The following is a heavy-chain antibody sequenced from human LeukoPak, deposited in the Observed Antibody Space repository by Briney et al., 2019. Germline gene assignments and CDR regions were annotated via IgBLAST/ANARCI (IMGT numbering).Heavy chain of an antibody. CDR3: ATQPDYFDY. Sequence: GGSLRLSCSASGFTFSEYAMNWVRQAPGKGLEWVSATSGSGGSTYYADAVEGRFTISRDNSKNTLYLQMNSLRAEDTAVYYCATQPDYFDYWGQGTLVTVSS. D-gene: IGHD1-1*01. CDR1: GFTFSEYA. CDR2: TSGSGGST. J-gene: IGHJ4*02. V-gene: IGHV3-23*01.